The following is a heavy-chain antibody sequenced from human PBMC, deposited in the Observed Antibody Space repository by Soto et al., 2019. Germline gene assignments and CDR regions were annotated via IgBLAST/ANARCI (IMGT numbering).Heavy chain of an antibody. V-gene: IGHV4-61*08. CDR2: IYYNGNT. J-gene: IGHJ3*02. CDR3: ARVAGWSPEDAFDI. D-gene: IGHD6-19*01. CDR1: GGSISSGDYY. Sequence: SQTLSLTCTVSGGSISSGDYYWSWIRQPPGKGLEWIGYIYYNGNTNCDPALKSRVTLSADTSKNEFSLKLSSVTAADTAVYYCARVAGWSPEDAFDIWGQGTMVTVSS.